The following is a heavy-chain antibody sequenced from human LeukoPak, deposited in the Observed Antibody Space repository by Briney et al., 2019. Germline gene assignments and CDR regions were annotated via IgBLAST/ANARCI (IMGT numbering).Heavy chain of an antibody. V-gene: IGHV1-18*01. CDR2: ISAYNGIT. CDR3: ARALSSWYYFDY. D-gene: IGHD6-13*01. J-gene: IGHJ4*02. CDR1: GYTFTSYG. Sequence: GASVKVSCKASGYTFTSYGIRWVGQAPGQGIEGMGWISAYNGITNYAQKLQGRVTMTTDTSTSTAYMELRSLRSDDTAVYYCARALSSWYYFDYWGQGTLVTVSS.